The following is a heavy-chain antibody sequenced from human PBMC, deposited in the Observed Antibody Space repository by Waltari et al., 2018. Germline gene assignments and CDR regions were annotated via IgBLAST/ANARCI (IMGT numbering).Heavy chain of an antibody. CDR1: EFTLSSYW. CDR3: ARGNSGSHDAFDI. D-gene: IGHD3-10*01. Sequence: EVQLVESGGGLVQPGGSLRLSCVASEFTLSSYWMNWFRQAPGKGLEWVASIKEDGSDKKYVDSVKGRFTISRDNSKNTLYLQMNSLRAEDTAVYYCARGNSGSHDAFDIWGQGTMVTVSS. CDR2: IKEDGSDK. J-gene: IGHJ3*02. V-gene: IGHV3-7*01.